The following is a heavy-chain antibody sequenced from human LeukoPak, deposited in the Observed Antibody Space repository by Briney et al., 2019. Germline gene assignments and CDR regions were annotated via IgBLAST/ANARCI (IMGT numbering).Heavy chain of an antibody. D-gene: IGHD6-6*01. CDR2: NT. J-gene: IGHJ4*02. CDR1: GFTFSDYS. CDR3: ASSYSSSAQKIDY. Sequence: GSLRLSCAASGFTFSDYSMNWVRQPPGKGLEWIGSNTYYNPSLKSRVTISVDTSKNQFSLKLSSLTAADTAVYYCASSYSSSAQKIDYWGQGTLVTVSS. V-gene: IGHV4-34*01.